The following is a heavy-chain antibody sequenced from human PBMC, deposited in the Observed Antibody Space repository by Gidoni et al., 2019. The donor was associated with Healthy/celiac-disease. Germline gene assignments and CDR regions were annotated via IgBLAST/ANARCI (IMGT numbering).Heavy chain of an antibody. CDR1: GFTFSSYA. D-gene: IGHD3-22*01. CDR3: AKDLDYDSSGDAFDI. CDR2: IGGSGGRP. Sequence: EVQLLESGGGLVQPGGSLRLSCAASGFTFSSYAMGWVRQAPGKGLEWVSAIGGSGGRPYYADSVKGRFTISRDNSKNTLYLQMNSLRAEDTAVYYCAKDLDYDSSGDAFDIWGQGTMVTVSS. J-gene: IGHJ3*02. V-gene: IGHV3-23*01.